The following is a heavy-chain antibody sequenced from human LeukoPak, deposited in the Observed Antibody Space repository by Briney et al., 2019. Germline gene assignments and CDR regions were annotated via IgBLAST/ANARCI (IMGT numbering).Heavy chain of an antibody. CDR1: GGSVGSAGYY. V-gene: IGHV4-61*08. J-gene: IGHJ4*02. CDR3: ARTQSQSGSYRYYFGY. D-gene: IGHD1-26*01. CDR2: IYYIRNT. Sequence: SETLSLTCTVSGGSVGSAGYYWSWIRQPPGGGLEWIGYIYYIRNTNYNPSLKSRVTMSLDPSKNQFSLKLNSVTAADTAVYYCARTQSQSGSYRYYFGYWGQGTLVTVSS.